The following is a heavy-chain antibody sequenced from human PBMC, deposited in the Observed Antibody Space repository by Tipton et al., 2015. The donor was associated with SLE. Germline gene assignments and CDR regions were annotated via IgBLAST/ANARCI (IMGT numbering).Heavy chain of an antibody. CDR3: ASSYSDYGMDV. D-gene: IGHD3-10*01. V-gene: IGHV4-59*01. CDR1: GGSINNSY. CDR2: IYYSGST. J-gene: IGHJ6*02. Sequence: TLSLTCTVPGGSINNSYWNWIRQPPGKAPEWIGYIYYSGSTNYNPSLKSRVTISVDTSKTQISLQLSSVTAADTAVYYCASSYSDYGMDVWGQGTTVTVSS.